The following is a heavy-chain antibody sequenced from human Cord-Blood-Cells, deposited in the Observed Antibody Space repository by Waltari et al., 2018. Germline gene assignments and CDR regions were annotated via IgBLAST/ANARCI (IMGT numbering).Heavy chain of an antibody. CDR1: GGSISSSSYY. Sequence: QLQLQESGPGLVKPSETLSLTCTVSGGSISSSSYYWGWIRQPPGKGLEWIGSIYYSGRTYYNPSLKSRVTISVDTSKNQFSLKLSSVTAADTAVYYCARHGITDGRFDYWGQGTLVTVSS. V-gene: IGHV4-39*07. D-gene: IGHD1-20*01. CDR3: ARHGITDGRFDY. J-gene: IGHJ4*02. CDR2: IYYSGRT.